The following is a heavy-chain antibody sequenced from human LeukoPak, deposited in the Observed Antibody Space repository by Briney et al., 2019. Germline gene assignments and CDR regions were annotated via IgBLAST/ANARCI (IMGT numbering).Heavy chain of an antibody. V-gene: IGHV3-48*03. J-gene: IGHJ4*02. CDR2: IDFGGRII. D-gene: IGHD1-1*01. CDR3: ARGIGLERRYFQFDY. Sequence: PGGSLRLSCVASGFTFSSYEMNWVRQVPGKALEWVSYIDFGGRIINYADHVKGRFIISRDNAKNSVYLQMNSLRAEDTAVYYCARGIGLERRYFQFDYWGQGILVTVSS. CDR1: GFTFSSYE.